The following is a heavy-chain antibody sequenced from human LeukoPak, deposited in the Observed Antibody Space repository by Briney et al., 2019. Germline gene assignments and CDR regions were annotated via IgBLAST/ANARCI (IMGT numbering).Heavy chain of an antibody. Sequence: PSETLSLTCTVSGGSISSYYWSWIRQPAGKGLEWIGRISGSGTITYNPALQSRLTISIDTSKNQFSLKLMSVTAADTAVYYCARDSGTTGEVKFDPWGQGTLVTVSS. CDR3: ARDSGTTGEVKFDP. D-gene: IGHD3-10*01. CDR2: ISGSGTI. V-gene: IGHV4-4*07. CDR1: GGSISSYY. J-gene: IGHJ5*02.